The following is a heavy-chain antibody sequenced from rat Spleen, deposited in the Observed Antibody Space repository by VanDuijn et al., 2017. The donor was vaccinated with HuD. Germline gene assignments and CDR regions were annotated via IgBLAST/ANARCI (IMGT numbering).Heavy chain of an antibody. CDR2: ISTGGGNT. D-gene: IGHD1-2*01. Sequence: EVQLVESGGGLVQPGRSMKLSCAALGFTFSNYYMAWVRQAPTKGLEWVASISTGGGNTYYRDSVKGRFTISRDNAKSTLYLQMDSLRSEDTATYYCTRHFSPADYYSSFPVLYWGQGTLVTVSS. CDR1: GFTFSNYY. J-gene: IGHJ3*01. CDR3: TRHFSPADYYSSFPVLY. V-gene: IGHV5-25*01.